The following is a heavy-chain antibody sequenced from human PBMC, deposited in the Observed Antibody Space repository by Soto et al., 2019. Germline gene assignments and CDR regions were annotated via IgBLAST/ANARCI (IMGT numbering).Heavy chain of an antibody. J-gene: IGHJ4*02. CDR3: AADPYCGGDCYFDY. D-gene: IGHD2-21*02. Sequence: SVKVSCKASGLTFFTSAVQWVRQARGQRLEWIGWIVVASVNTNYAQQFQERVTITRDMSTNTAYMELSSLRSEDTAVYYCAADPYCGGDCYFDYWGQGIMVTVSS. V-gene: IGHV1-58*01. CDR2: IVVASVNT. CDR1: GLTFFTSA.